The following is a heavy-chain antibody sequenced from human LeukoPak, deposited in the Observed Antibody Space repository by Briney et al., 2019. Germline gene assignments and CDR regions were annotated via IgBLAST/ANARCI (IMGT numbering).Heavy chain of an antibody. CDR1: GFTFSSFD. CDR3: AKEPPQWELHGVVWFDP. V-gene: IGHV3-48*03. D-gene: IGHD1-26*01. J-gene: IGHJ5*02. CDR2: ISNGESTI. Sequence: PGGSLRLSCAASGFTFSSFDMNWVRQAPGKGLEWVSYISNGESTIYYADSVKGRFTISRDNSKNTLYLQMNSLRAEDTAVYYCAKEPPQWELHGVVWFDPWGQGTLVTVSS.